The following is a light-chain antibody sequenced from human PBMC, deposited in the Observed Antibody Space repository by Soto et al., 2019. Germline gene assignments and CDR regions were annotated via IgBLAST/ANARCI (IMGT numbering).Light chain of an antibody. Sequence: IVLTPSAVPLTSFPGARVTLSCRASQYINTRFAWYQHRHGQAPRLLIYQTSLRAAVIPARLSASGSGTDFTLTISNVQPEDFAFYYCQQYESSTRGWTFGQGTKVDIK. CDR2: QTS. V-gene: IGKV3-11*01. CDR1: QYINTR. J-gene: IGKJ1*01. CDR3: QQYESSTRGWT.